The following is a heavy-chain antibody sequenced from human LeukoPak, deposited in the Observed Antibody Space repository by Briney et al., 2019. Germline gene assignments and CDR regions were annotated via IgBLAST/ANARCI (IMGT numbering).Heavy chain of an antibody. CDR3: ARRGVASYDSSGYYSWFDP. J-gene: IGHJ5*02. D-gene: IGHD3-22*01. CDR2: IYYSGST. V-gene: IGHV4-39*01. Sequence: SETLSLTCTVSGGSISSSSYYWGWIRQPPGKGLEWIGSIYYSGSTYYNPSLKSRVTISVDTSKNQFSLKLSSVTAADTAVYYCARRGVASYDSSGYYSWFDPWGQGTLVTVSS. CDR1: GGSISSSSYY.